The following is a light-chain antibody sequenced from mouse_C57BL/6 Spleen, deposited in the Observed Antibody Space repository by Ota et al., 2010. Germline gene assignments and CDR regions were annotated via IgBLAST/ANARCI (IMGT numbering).Light chain of an antibody. CDR1: KCKL. CDR2: DTS. Sequence: QIVLTQSPAIMSASPGEKVTMTCSAKLKCKLHALVPAEVRHLPKRWIYDTSKLASGVPARFSGSGSGTSYSLTLSSMEAEDAATYYCQQWSRNPPTFGAGTKLELK. CDR3: QQWSRNPPT. J-gene: IGKJ5*01. V-gene: IGKV4-59*01.